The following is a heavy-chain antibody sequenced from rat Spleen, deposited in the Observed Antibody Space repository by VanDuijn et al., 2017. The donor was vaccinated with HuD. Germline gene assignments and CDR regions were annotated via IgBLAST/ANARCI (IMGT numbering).Heavy chain of an antibody. CDR2: ISPSGGFT. CDR1: GFTFSNYD. V-gene: IGHV5-19*01. J-gene: IGHJ2*01. CDR3: TRGTYFRH. D-gene: IGHD4-6*01. Sequence: EVQLVESGGGLVQPGRSLKLSCAASGFTFSNYDMAWVRQAPTKDLEWVASISPSGGFTLYRDSVKGRFTISWDNAKSTLYLQMNDLRSEDTATYYCTRGTYFRHWGQGVMVTVSS.